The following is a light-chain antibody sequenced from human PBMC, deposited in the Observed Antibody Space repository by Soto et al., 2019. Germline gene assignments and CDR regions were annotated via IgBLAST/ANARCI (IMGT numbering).Light chain of an antibody. Sequence: DIQMTQSPSPLPASVGDRVIITCQASQAISNHLNWYQQKPGRAPKLLIYDTSNLETGVPSRFSGSGGGTDFTFTITRLQPEDFAVYFCQQSDRLPLTFGGGTKVDIK. V-gene: IGKV1-33*01. CDR1: QAISNH. CDR2: DTS. J-gene: IGKJ4*01. CDR3: QQSDRLPLT.